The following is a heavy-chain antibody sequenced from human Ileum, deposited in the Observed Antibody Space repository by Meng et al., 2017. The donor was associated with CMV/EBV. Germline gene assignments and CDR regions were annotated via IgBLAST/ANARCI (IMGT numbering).Heavy chain of an antibody. CDR3: ARNYGSGNWNFFHY. CDR2: INHSGST. V-gene: IGHV4-34*01. J-gene: IGHJ4*02. Sequence: PLRQAGAGLLKPSETLSLTCAVHGGSFSGYYWSWIRQPPGKGLEWIGEINHSGSTTYNPSLKSRVTISVDTSKNQFSLKLSSVTAADTAVYYCARNYGSGNWNFFHYWGQGTLVTVSS. CDR1: GGSFSGYY. D-gene: IGHD3-10*01.